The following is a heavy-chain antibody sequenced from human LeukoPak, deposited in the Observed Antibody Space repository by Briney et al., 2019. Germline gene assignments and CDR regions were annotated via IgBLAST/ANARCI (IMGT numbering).Heavy chain of an antibody. CDR2: IKQDGSEK. V-gene: IGHV3-7*03. CDR3: ARVLVVVPAVYAFDI. J-gene: IGHJ3*02. D-gene: IGHD2-2*01. CDR1: GFTFSSYW. Sequence: PGGSLRLSCAASGFTFSSYWMSWVRQAPGKGLEWVANIKQDGSEKYYVDSVKGRFTISRDNAKNSLYLQMNSLRAEDTGVYYCARVLVVVPAVYAFDIWGQGTMVTVSS.